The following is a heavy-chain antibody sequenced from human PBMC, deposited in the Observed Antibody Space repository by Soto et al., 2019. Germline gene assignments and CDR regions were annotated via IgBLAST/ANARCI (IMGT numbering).Heavy chain of an antibody. CDR2: ISGSGDNT. V-gene: IGHV3-23*01. CDR1: GFTFSSYA. Sequence: PGGSLRLSCAASGFTFSSYAMNWVRQAPGKGLEWVSAISGSGDNTYYADSVKGRFTISRDNSKNTLYLQMNSLRAEDTAVYYCAASGYYYDSSGYYPLAEYFQHWGQGTLVTVS. CDR3: AASGYYYDSSGYYPLAEYFQH. J-gene: IGHJ1*01. D-gene: IGHD3-22*01.